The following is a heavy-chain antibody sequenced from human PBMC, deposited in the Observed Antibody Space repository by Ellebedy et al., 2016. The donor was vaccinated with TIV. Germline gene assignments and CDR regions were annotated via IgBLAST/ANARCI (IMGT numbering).Heavy chain of an antibody. CDR3: TRDRGWVWFGELPDY. Sequence: GESLKISXTASGFTFGDYAMSWFRQAPGKGLEWVGFIRSKAYGGTTEYAASVKGRFTISRDDSKSIAYLQMNSLKTEDTAVYYCTRDRGWVWFGELPDYWGQGTLVTVSS. CDR2: IRSKAYGGTT. V-gene: IGHV3-49*03. CDR1: GFTFGDYA. D-gene: IGHD3-10*01. J-gene: IGHJ4*02.